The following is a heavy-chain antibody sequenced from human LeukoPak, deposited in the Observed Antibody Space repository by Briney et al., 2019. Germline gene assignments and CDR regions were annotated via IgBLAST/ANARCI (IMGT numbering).Heavy chain of an antibody. CDR2: IIPIFGTA. CDR3: ATSRSGRLYYYYYGMDV. D-gene: IGHD3-10*01. CDR1: GYTFTNYG. J-gene: IGHJ6*02. V-gene: IGHV1-69*13. Sequence: SVKVSCKASGYTFTNYGISWVRQAPGQGLEWMGGIIPIFGTANYAQKFQGRVTITADESTSTAYMELSSLRSEDTAVYYCATSRSGRLYYYYYGMDVWGQGTTVTVSS.